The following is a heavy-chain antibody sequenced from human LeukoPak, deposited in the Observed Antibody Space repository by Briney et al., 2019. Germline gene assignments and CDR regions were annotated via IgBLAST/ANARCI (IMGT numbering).Heavy chain of an antibody. CDR3: AANLRGSSWHYFQD. D-gene: IGHD6-13*01. CDR1: GGSIRSYY. J-gene: IGHJ1*01. CDR2: GYYSADT. V-gene: IGHV4-59*07. Sequence: SYTLSLTCPVSGGSIRSYYWTWIRQPPGKEMDWIGDGYYSADTHYNPSLKSRFTMSLDTSTNHISLRLRSVTSADTAVYYCAANLRGSSWHYFQDWGQGALVTVSS.